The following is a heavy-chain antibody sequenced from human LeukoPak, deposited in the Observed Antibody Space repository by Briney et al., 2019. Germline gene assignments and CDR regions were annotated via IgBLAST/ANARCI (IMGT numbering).Heavy chain of an antibody. CDR2: INPKSGGT. V-gene: IGHV1-2*02. CDR3: ARDRMATIGGYYFDY. J-gene: IGHJ4*02. CDR1: GYTFTDYY. Sequence: ASVKVSCKASGYTFTDYYMHWVRQAPGQGLEWMGWINPKSGGTNYAQKYQGRVTMTRDTSISTAYMELSRLRSDDTAVYYCARDRMATIGGYYFDYWGQGTLVTVSS. D-gene: IGHD5-24*01.